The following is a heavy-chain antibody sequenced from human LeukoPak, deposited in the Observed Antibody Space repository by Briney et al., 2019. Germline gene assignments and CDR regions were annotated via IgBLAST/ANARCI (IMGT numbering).Heavy chain of an antibody. CDR3: VKDIASVVYCSGGTCYFDY. D-gene: IGHD2-15*01. CDR2: VSWDSRNNM. J-gene: IGHJ4*02. V-gene: IGHV3-9*01. Sequence: GGSLRLSCVASGFTFDDYAMHWVRQAPGKGLEWVAGVSWDSRNNMGYADSVKGRFTISRDNAKNSVYLQMNSLRSEDTALYYCVKDIASVVYCSGGTCYFDYWGQGTLVIVSS. CDR1: GFTFDDYA.